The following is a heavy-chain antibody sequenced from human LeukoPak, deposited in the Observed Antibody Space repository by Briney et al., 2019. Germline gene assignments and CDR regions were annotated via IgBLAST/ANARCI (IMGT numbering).Heavy chain of an antibody. D-gene: IGHD3-10*01. J-gene: IGHJ5*02. Sequence: GGSLRLSCAASGFTVSSNYMSWVRQAPGKGLEWVSAIYSGGSTYYADSVKGRFTISRHNSKNTLYLQMNSLRAEDTAVYYCARVLWFGELLNWFDPWGQGTLVTVSS. V-gene: IGHV3-53*04. CDR2: IYSGGST. CDR3: ARVLWFGELLNWFDP. CDR1: GFTVSSNY.